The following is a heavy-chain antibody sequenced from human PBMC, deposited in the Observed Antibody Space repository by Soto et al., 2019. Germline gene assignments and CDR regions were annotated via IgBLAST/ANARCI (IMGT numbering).Heavy chain of an antibody. CDR2: IKHDGSDI. J-gene: IGHJ3*02. V-gene: IGHV3-7*03. CDR1: GSTFSDYW. D-gene: IGHD3-22*01. Sequence: PGGSLRLSCAASGSTFSDYWMSWVRLSPGKGLEWVANIKHDGSDIRYVDSVKGRFTMSRDNAENSLYLQMSSLGAEDTAMYYCALVPFGNGYGAFDIWGQGTMVTVSS. CDR3: ALVPFGNGYGAFDI.